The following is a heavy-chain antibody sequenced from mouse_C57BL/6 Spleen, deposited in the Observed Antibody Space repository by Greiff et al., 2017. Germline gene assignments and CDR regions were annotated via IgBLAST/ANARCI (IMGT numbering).Heavy chain of an antibody. Sequence: EVMLVESGGGLVQPGGSLSLSCAASGFTFTDYYMSWVRQPPGKALEWLGFIRNKANGYTTEYSASVKGRFTISRDNSQSILYLQMNALRAEDSATYYCARYVLGYFDYWGQGTTLTVSS. CDR3: ARYVLGYFDY. J-gene: IGHJ2*01. D-gene: IGHD4-1*01. CDR1: GFTFTDYY. CDR2: IRNKANGYTT. V-gene: IGHV7-3*01.